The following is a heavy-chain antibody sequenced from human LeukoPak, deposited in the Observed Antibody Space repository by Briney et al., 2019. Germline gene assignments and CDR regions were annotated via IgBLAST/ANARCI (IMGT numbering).Heavy chain of an antibody. Sequence: GGSLRLSCAASGFTFSSYSMNWVRQAPGKGLGWVSSISSSSSYIYYADSVKGRFTISRDNAKNSLYLQMNSLRAEDTAVYYCARSLYSSSWFGPYYFDYWGQGTLVTVSS. CDR2: ISSSSSYI. D-gene: IGHD6-13*01. CDR1: GFTFSSYS. J-gene: IGHJ4*02. CDR3: ARSLYSSSWFGPYYFDY. V-gene: IGHV3-21*01.